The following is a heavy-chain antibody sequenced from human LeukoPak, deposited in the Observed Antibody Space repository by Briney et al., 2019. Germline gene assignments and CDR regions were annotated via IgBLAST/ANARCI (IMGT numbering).Heavy chain of an antibody. CDR2: IHPGDSDT. CDR1: GYSFTNYW. J-gene: IGHJ5*01. CDR3: ARVGATIGTNWFDS. Sequence: GESLKISCKGSGYSFTNYWIGWVRQMPGKGLEWMGIIHPGDSDTRYSPSFQGQVTISADKSISTAFLQWSSLKASDTAMYYCARVGATIGTNWFDSWGQGTLVTVSS. D-gene: IGHD1-26*01. V-gene: IGHV5-51*01.